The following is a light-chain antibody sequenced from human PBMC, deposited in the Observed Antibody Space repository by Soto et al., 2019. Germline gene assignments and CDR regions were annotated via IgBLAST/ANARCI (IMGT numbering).Light chain of an antibody. Sequence: RASRSVDTDLAWYQQKPGQAPRFLIYGASTRATGIPARFSGSGSGTEFTLTISSLQSEDFAVYYCQQYDNWPLTFGGGTRWIS. V-gene: IGKV3-15*01. CDR1: RSVDTD. CDR3: QQYDNWPLT. CDR2: GAS. J-gene: IGKJ4*01.